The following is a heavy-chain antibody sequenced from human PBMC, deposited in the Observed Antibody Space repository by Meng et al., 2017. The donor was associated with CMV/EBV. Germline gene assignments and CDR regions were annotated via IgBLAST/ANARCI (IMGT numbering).Heavy chain of an antibody. Sequence: ASVKVSCKASGYTFTSYGISWVRQAPGQGLEWMGWISAYNGNTNYAQKLQGRVTMTTDTSTSTAYMELRSLRSDDTAVYYFARDQPIVGAGGPYYYYGMDVWGQGTTVTVSS. D-gene: IGHD1-26*01. CDR3: ARDQPIVGAGGPYYYYGMDV. CDR1: GYTFTSYG. J-gene: IGHJ6*02. CDR2: ISAYNGNT. V-gene: IGHV1-18*01.